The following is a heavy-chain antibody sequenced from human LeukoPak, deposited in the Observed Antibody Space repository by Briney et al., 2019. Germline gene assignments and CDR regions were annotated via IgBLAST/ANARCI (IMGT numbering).Heavy chain of an antibody. D-gene: IGHD4-17*01. CDR1: GFTFSSYG. CDR2: IKSDGAGT. CDR3: ARGGYGAYMG. V-gene: IGHV3-74*01. J-gene: IGHJ4*02. Sequence: GSLRLSCAASGFTFSSYGMSWVRQAPGKGLEWVSGIKSDGAGTSYVDSVKGRFTISRDNAKNTLDLQMNSLRAEDTAVYYCARGGYGAYMGWGQGMLVTVSS.